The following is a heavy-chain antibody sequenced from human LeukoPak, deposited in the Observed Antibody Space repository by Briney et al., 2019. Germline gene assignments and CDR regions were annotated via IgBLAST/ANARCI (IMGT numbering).Heavy chain of an antibody. D-gene: IGHD3-3*01. V-gene: IGHV4-59*12. CDR2: IYYSGST. CDR3: AREAQYDFWSGYLTPYYYYYMDV. Sequence: SETLSLTCTVSGGSISSYYWSWIRQPPGKGLEWIGYIYYSGSTNYNPSLKSRVTISVDTSKNQFSLKLSSVTAADTAVYYCAREAQYDFWSGYLTPYYYYYMDVWGKGTTVTVSS. J-gene: IGHJ6*03. CDR1: GGSISSYY.